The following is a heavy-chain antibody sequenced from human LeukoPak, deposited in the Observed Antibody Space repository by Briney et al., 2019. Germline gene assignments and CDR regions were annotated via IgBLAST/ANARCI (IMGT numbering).Heavy chain of an antibody. CDR1: GFTFSNHA. D-gene: IGHD4-17*01. V-gene: IGHV3-23*01. CDR2: ISGSSGLT. J-gene: IGHJ4*02. CDR3: ARRGESTTYGDYRFDY. Sequence: SGGSLRLSCAASGFTFSNHATSWVRQAPGRGLEWVSAISGSSGLTYYADSVKGRFTISRDNSKNTLFLQMNSLRAEDTAVYYCARRGESTTYGDYRFDYWGQGTLVTVSS.